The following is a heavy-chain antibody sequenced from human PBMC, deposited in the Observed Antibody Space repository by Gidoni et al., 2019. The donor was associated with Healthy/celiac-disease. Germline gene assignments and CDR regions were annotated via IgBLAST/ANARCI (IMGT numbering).Heavy chain of an antibody. CDR2: NSGSGGST. Sequence: DVQLLVSGGGLVQPGASLRLSCAASGFTFIRYSMSWVRQAPGKGLEWVSANSGSGGSTYYADSVKGRVTISRDNSKNTRYLQMNSLRAEDTAVYYCAKGTASNRITIFGVVKDYWGQGTLVNVSS. J-gene: IGHJ4*02. V-gene: IGHV3-23*01. CDR3: AKGTASNRITIFGVVKDY. CDR1: GFTFIRYS. D-gene: IGHD3-3*01.